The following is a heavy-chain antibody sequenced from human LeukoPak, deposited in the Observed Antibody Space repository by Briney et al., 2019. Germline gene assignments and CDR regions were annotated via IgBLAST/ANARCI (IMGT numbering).Heavy chain of an antibody. CDR3: ARQASVATSPTVY. CDR1: GASISGYH. CDR2: IYYSGTA. D-gene: IGHD1-26*01. Sequence: SETLSLTCTVSGASISGYHWSWIRQPPGKGLEWMGYIYYSGTANYNPSLESRVTISVDTSKNQFSLKLSSVTAADTAVYYCARQASVATSPTVYWGQGTLVTVSS. J-gene: IGHJ4*02. V-gene: IGHV4-59*08.